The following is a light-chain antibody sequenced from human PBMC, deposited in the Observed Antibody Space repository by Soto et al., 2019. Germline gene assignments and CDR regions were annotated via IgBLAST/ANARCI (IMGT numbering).Light chain of an antibody. CDR2: DAS. CDR1: QRVYSN. V-gene: IGKV3-11*01. J-gene: IGKJ1*01. Sequence: EILMTQSPDTLSVSPGESATLSCRASQRVYSNLAWYQQRPGQAPRLLIYDASNRATGIPARFSGSGSGTDFTLTISSLEPEDFAVYYCQQRSNWPWTFGQGTKVDIK. CDR3: QQRSNWPWT.